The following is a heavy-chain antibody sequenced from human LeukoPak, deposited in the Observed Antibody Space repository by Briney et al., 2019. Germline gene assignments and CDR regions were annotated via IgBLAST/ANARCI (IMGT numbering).Heavy chain of an antibody. J-gene: IGHJ4*02. CDR3: AKDRFYDILAGYADY. D-gene: IGHD3-9*01. Sequence: WGSLRLSCAASGFTFSNYAMSWVRQAPGEGLEWVSAITGGGGSIYYADSVKGRFTISRDTSKNTLYLQMNSLRAEDTAVYYCAKDRFYDILAGYADYWGQGTMVTFSS. CDR1: GFTFSNYA. V-gene: IGHV3-23*01. CDR2: ITGGGGSI.